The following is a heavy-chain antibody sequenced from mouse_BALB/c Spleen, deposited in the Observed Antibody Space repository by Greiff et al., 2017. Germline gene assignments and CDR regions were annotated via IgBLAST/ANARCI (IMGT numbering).Heavy chain of an antibody. D-gene: IGHD2-1*01. Sequence: EVQLVESGGGLVKPGGSLKLSCAASGFTFSSYTMSWVRQTPEKRLEWVATISSGGSYTYYPDSVKGRFTISRDNAKNTLYLQMSSLKSEDTAMYYCTRDADYGNYDYFDYWGQGTTLTVSS. J-gene: IGHJ2*01. CDR3: TRDADYGNYDYFDY. CDR1: GFTFSSYT. V-gene: IGHV5-6-4*01. CDR2: ISSGGSYT.